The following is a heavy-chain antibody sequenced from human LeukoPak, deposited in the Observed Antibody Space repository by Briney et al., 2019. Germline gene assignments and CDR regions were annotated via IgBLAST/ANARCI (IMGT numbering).Heavy chain of an antibody. CDR3: ARGGYYGSGNDFRFDP. J-gene: IGHJ5*02. D-gene: IGHD3-10*01. V-gene: IGHV4-61*01. CDR1: GGSFSSGLYY. Sequence: SQTLSLTCTVSGGSFSSGLYYWSWIRQPPGKGLEWIGYIYYSGSTNYNPSLKSRVTISVDTSKNQFSLKLSSVTPADTAVYYCARGGYYGSGNDFRFDPWGQGTLVTVSS. CDR2: IYYSGST.